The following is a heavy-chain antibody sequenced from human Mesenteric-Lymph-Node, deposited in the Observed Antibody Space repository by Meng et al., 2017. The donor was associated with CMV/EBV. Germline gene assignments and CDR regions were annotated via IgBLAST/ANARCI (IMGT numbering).Heavy chain of an antibody. J-gene: IGHJ6*02. Sequence: GESLKISCAASGFTFSSYWMHWVRQAPGKGLVWVSRINNDGSSTSHADSVKGRFTISRDNSNNMVHLQMNSLRPEDTAVYYCAISTVTNGGWGGLDVWGQGTTVTVSS. V-gene: IGHV3-74*01. CDR2: INNDGSST. CDR1: GFTFSSYW. CDR3: AISTVTNGGWGGLDV. D-gene: IGHD2-8*01.